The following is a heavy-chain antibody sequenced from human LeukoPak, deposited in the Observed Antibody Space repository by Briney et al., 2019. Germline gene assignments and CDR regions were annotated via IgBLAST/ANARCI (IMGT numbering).Heavy chain of an antibody. V-gene: IGHV4-4*07. CDR2: IYTSGST. CDR3: ASGGLYSGSYYVDY. J-gene: IGHJ4*02. CDR1: GGSISSYY. Sequence: SSETLYLTCTVSGGSISSYYWSWIRQPAGKGLEWIGRIYTSGSTNYNPSLKSRVTMSVDTSKNQFSLKLSSVTAADTAVYYCASGGLYSGSYYVDYWGQGTLVTVSS. D-gene: IGHD1-26*01.